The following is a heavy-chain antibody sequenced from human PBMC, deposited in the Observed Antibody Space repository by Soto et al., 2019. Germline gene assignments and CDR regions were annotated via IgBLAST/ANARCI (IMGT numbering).Heavy chain of an antibody. CDR2: IGGSGGST. V-gene: IGHV3-23*01. J-gene: IGHJ6*03. CDR1: GFTFSSYA. D-gene: IGHD3-16*01. CDR3: AKGGYYYYYYMDV. Sequence: EVQLLESGGGLVQPGGSLRLSCAASGFTFSSYAMSWVRQAPGKGLEWVSAIGGSGGSTYYADSVKGRFTISRDNSKNTLYLQMNSLRAEDTAVYYCAKGGYYYYYYMDVWGKGTTVTVSS.